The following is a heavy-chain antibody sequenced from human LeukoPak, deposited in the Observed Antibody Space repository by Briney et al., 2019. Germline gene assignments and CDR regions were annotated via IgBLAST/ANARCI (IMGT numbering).Heavy chain of an antibody. Sequence: SETLSLTCTVSGGSISSSSYYWGWIRQPPGKGLEWIGSIYYSGSTYYNPSLKSRVTISVDTSKNQFSLKLSSVTAADTAVYYCARVIIGGWSFDYWGQGTLVTVSS. CDR2: IYYSGST. CDR3: ARVIIGGWSFDY. D-gene: IGHD6-19*01. CDR1: GGSISSSSYY. V-gene: IGHV4-39*07. J-gene: IGHJ4*02.